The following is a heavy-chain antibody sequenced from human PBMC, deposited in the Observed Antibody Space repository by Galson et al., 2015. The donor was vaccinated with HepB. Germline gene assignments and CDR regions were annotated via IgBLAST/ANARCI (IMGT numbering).Heavy chain of an antibody. Sequence: SVKVSCKASGYTFTSYYMHWVRQAPGQGLEWMGIINPSGGSTSYAQKFQGRVTMTKDTSTSTVYMELSSLRSEDTAVYYCARLTYYYDSSGDRAFDIWGQGTMVTVSS. D-gene: IGHD3-22*01. J-gene: IGHJ3*02. CDR1: GYTFTSYY. V-gene: IGHV1-46*03. CDR2: INPSGGST. CDR3: ARLTYYYDSSGDRAFDI.